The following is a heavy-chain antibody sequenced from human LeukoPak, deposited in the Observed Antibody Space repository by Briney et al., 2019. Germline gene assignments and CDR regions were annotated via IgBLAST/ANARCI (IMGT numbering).Heavy chain of an antibody. CDR2: ISYDGSNK. Sequence: PGGSLRLSCAASGFTFSSYGMHWVRQAPGKGLEWVAVISYDGSNKYYADSVKGRFTISRDNSKNTLYLQMNSLRAEDTAVYYFARKYSMGLNSFAYGGQGPL. CDR1: GFTFSSYG. D-gene: IGHD4/OR15-4a*01. J-gene: IGHJ4*02. CDR3: ARKYSMGLNSFAY. V-gene: IGHV3-30*03.